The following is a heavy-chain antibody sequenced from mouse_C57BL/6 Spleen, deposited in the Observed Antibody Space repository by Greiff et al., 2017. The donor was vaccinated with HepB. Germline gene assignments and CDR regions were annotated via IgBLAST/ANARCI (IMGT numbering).Heavy chain of an antibody. CDR2: INPSNGGT. D-gene: IGHD3-2*02. CDR1: GYTFTSYW. CDR3: ARDETAQATVYAMDY. Sequence: QVQLQQSGTELVKPGASVKLSCKASGYTFTSYWMHWVKQRPGQGLEWIGNINPSNGGTNYNEKFKSKATLTVDKSSSTAYMQLSSLTSEDSAVYYCARDETAQATVYAMDYWGQGTSVTVSS. V-gene: IGHV1-53*01. J-gene: IGHJ4*01.